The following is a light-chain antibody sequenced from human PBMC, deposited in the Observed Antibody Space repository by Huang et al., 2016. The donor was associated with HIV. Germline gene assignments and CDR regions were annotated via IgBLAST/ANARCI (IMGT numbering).Light chain of an antibody. J-gene: IGKJ4*01. CDR2: EAS. CDR1: QSISSH. CDR3: QQRVNWLAVT. V-gene: IGKV3-11*01. Sequence: DIVLTQSPTILSVSPGGRATLSCRASQSISSHFAWYQQKPGQAPRLLLHEASKRATGIPARFSGSGFGTDFTLSISNLEPDDFAVYYCQQRVNWLAVTFGGGTKVEI.